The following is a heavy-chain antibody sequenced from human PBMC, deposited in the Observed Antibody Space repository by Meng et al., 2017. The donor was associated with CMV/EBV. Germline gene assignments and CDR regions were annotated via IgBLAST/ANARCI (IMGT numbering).Heavy chain of an antibody. CDR2: IYSGGST. D-gene: IGHD1-1*01. CDR3: ARDRVPTNWNDVYNWFDP. Sequence: GESLKISCAASGFTVSSNYMSWVRQAPGKGLEWVSVIYSGGSTYYADSVKGRFTISRDNSKNTLYLQMNSLRAEDTAVYYCARDRVPTNWNDVYNWFDPWGQGTLVTVSS. CDR1: GFTVSSNY. J-gene: IGHJ5*02. V-gene: IGHV3-53*01.